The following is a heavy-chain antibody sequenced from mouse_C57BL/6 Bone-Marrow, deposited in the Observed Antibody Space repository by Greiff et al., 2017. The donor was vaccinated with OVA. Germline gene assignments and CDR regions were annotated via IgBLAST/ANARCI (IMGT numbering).Heavy chain of an antibody. V-gene: IGHV5-6*01. CDR3: ARHGELGFDY. D-gene: IGHD4-1*01. Sequence: EVKLVESGGDLVKPGGSLKLSCAASGFTFSSYGMSWVRQTPDKRLEWVATISSGGSYTYYPDSVKGRFTSSRDNAKNTLYLQMSSLKSEDTAMYYCARHGELGFDYWGQGTTLTVSS. CDR1: GFTFSSYG. CDR2: ISSGGSYT. J-gene: IGHJ2*01.